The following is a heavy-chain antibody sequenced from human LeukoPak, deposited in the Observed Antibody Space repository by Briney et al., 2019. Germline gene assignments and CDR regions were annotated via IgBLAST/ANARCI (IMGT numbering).Heavy chain of an antibody. J-gene: IGHJ4*02. CDR2: ISGDGSST. Sequence: GGSLRLSCAASGFTFDDYAMHWVRQAPGKGLEWVSLISGDGSSTYYADSVKGRFTISRDSFKNTLYLEMNTLRDEDTAVYYCARGRGGYGDYPDWGQGTLVTVSS. V-gene: IGHV3-43*02. CDR1: GFTFDDYA. CDR3: ARGRGGYGDYPD. D-gene: IGHD4-17*01.